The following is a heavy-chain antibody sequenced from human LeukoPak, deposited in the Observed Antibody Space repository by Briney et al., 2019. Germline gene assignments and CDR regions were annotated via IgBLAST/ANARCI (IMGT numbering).Heavy chain of an antibody. CDR3: ASEAFCVGCSCQLHRVAS. D-gene: IGHD2-21*01. J-gene: IGHJ4*02. CDR2: IDTNSGAT. Sequence: GASVKVSCKASGYTFSAYYMHWVRQAPGQGLDWMGWIDTNSGATKYAQKFQGRVTTTRDTSIGTGYMEMSTLISDDTAVYYCASEAFCVGCSCQLHRVASWGPGTLVTVSS. CDR1: GYTFSAYY. V-gene: IGHV1-2*02.